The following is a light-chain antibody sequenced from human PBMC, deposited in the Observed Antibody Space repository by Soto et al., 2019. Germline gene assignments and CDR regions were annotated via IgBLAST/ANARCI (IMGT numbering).Light chain of an antibody. Sequence: IRLSLSLGTLSLSPGERATLSCRASQTVLNNYLTWYQQKPGQAPRRLIFGASIRATGIPDRFSGSGSGTDFTLTISRLEPEDFAVYFCKQYVTAPRTFGQGTKV. CDR1: QTVLNNY. V-gene: IGKV3-20*01. J-gene: IGKJ1*01. CDR2: GAS. CDR3: KQYVTAPRT.